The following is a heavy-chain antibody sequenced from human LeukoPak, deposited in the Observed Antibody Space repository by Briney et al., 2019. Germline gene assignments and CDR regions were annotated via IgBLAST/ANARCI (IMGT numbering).Heavy chain of an antibody. J-gene: IGHJ3*02. CDR3: ARHKALHKGDAFDI. D-gene: IGHD4-11*01. CDR1: GGSISGYY. Sequence: SETLSLTCTVSGGSISGYYWIWIRQPPGKELEWIAYIHYSGTTNFNPSLKSRVSISVDTSKNQFSLLLSSVTAADTAVYYCARHKALHKGDAFDIWGQGAMVTVSS. V-gene: IGHV4-59*08. CDR2: IHYSGTT.